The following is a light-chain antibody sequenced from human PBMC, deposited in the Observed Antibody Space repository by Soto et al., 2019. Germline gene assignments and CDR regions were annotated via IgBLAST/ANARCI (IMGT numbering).Light chain of an antibody. CDR3: QQYNNLRT. V-gene: IGKV1-33*01. CDR1: HDISNY. Sequence: DIHMTQSPSSLSASVGDRVTITCQASHDISNYLNWYQKKPGKAPKILIYTASNLAAGVPSRFSGSGSVNDFTLTISSLQPEDVRTYYCQQYNNLRTFGHGTKVDFK. CDR2: TAS. J-gene: IGKJ3*01.